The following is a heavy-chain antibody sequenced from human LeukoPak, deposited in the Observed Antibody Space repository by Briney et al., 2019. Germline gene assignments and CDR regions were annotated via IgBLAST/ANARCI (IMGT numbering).Heavy chain of an antibody. D-gene: IGHD2-2*01. V-gene: IGHV1-18*01. CDR3: ARGYCSSTTCYYYYYMDV. J-gene: IGHJ6*03. CDR1: GYTFTSYG. CDR2: ISAYNGNT. Sequence: GASVKVSCKASGYTFTSYGISWVRQGPGQGLEWMGWISAYNGNTNYAQKLQGRVTMTTDTSTSTAYMELRSLRSDDTAVYYCARGYCSSTTCYYYYYMDVWGKGTTVTVSS.